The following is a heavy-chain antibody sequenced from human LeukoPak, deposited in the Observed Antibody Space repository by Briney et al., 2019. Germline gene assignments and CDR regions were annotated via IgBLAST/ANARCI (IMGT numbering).Heavy chain of an antibody. CDR3: ARSMVRGVTPPGFDP. CDR1: GFTFSSYS. Sequence: GGSLRLSCAASGFTFSSYSMNWVRQAPGKGLEWVSSISSSSSTIYYADSVKGRFTMSRDSAKNSLYLQMNSLRDEDTAVYYCARSMVRGVTPPGFDPWGQGTLVTVSS. D-gene: IGHD3-10*01. CDR2: ISSSSSTI. V-gene: IGHV3-48*02. J-gene: IGHJ5*02.